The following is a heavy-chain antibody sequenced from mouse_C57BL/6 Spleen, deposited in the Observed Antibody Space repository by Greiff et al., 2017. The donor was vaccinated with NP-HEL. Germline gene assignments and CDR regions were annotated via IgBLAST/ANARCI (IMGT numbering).Heavy chain of an antibody. CDR2: ISSGSSTI. Sequence: VQLKESGGGLVKPGGSLKLSCAASGFTFSDYGMHWVRQAPEKGLEWVAYISSGSSTIYYADTVKGRFTISRDNAKNTLFLQMTSLRSEDTAMYYCARNGYYSAWFAYWGQGTLVTVSA. J-gene: IGHJ3*01. V-gene: IGHV5-17*01. D-gene: IGHD2-3*01. CDR3: ARNGYYSAWFAY. CDR1: GFTFSDYG.